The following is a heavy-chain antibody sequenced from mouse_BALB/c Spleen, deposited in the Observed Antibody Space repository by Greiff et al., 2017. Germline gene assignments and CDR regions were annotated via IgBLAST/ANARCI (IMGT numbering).Heavy chain of an antibody. Sequence: EVKVVESGGGLVQPGGSLKLSCAASGFTFSSYGMSWVRQTPDKRLELVATINSNGGSTYYPDSVKGRFTISRDNAKNTLYLQMSSLKSEDTAMYYCARDYDVRFDDWGQGTTLTVSS. D-gene: IGHD2-12*01. J-gene: IGHJ2*01. CDR3: ARDYDVRFDD. CDR1: GFTFSSYG. V-gene: IGHV5-6-3*01. CDR2: INSNGGST.